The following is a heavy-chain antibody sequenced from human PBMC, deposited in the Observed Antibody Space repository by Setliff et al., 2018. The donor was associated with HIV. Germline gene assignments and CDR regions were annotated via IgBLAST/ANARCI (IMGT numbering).Heavy chain of an antibody. CDR2: IIPIFGTA. V-gene: IGHV1-69*13. CDR1: GGTFSSYA. CDR3: ARDRKFVVVTAGDAFDI. J-gene: IGHJ3*02. Sequence: SVKVSCKASGGTFSSYAISWVRQAPGQGLEWMGGIIPIFGTANYAQKFQGRVTITADESTSTAYMELSSLRSEDTAVYYCARDRKFVVVTAGDAFDIWGQGTMVTVS. D-gene: IGHD2-21*02.